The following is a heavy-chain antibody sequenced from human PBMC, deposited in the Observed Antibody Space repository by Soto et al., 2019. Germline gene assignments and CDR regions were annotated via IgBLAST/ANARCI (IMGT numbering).Heavy chain of an antibody. CDR2: IWYDGSNK. D-gene: IGHD2-2*01. CDR1: GFTFSSYG. J-gene: IGHJ4*02. Sequence: GGSLRLSCAASGFTFSSYGMHWVRQAPGKGLEWVAVIWYDGSNKYYADSVKGRFTISRDNSKNTLYLQMNSLRAEDTAVYYCARTSPQLLDFEYWGQGTLVTVSS. V-gene: IGHV3-33*01. CDR3: ARTSPQLLDFEY.